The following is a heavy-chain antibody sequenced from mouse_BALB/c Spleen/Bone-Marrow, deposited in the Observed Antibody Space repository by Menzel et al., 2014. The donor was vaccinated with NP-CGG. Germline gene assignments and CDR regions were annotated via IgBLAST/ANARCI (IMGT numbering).Heavy chain of an antibody. CDR1: GYTFTSYW. Sequence: QVQLQQSGAELAKPGASVKMSCKASGYTFTSYWMHWVKQRPGQGLEWIGYINPSTTYSAYNQKFKDKATLTADKSSSTAHMQLSSLTSEDSAVYYCALYYRYDYFDYWGQGTTLTVSS. CDR3: ALYYRYDYFDY. CDR2: INPSTTYS. V-gene: IGHV1-7*01. J-gene: IGHJ2*01. D-gene: IGHD2-14*01.